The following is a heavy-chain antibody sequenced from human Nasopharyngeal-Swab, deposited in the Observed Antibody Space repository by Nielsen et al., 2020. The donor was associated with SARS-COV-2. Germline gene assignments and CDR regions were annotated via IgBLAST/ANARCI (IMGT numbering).Heavy chain of an antibody. D-gene: IGHD3-3*01. CDR3: ARDYPVSYYDLWSGSYGMDV. Sequence: GGSLRLSCAASGFTFSSYAMHWVRPAPGKGLEYVSAISSNGGSTYYANSVKGRFTISRDNSKNTLYLQMGSLRAEDMAVYYCARDYPVSYYDLWSGSYGMDVWGQGTTVTVSS. V-gene: IGHV3-64*01. J-gene: IGHJ6*02. CDR2: ISSNGGST. CDR1: GFTFSSYA.